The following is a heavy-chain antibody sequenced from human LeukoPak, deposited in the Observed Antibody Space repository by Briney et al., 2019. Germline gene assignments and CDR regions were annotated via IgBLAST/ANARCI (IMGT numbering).Heavy chain of an antibody. J-gene: IGHJ6*02. V-gene: IGHV3-23*01. CDR1: GFTFSSYA. D-gene: IGHD3-3*01. CDR3: AKDGGRFLEWLLSPLPYHYGMDV. CDR2: ISGSGGST. Sequence: GSLRLSCAASGFTFSSYAMSWVRQAPGKGLEWVSAISGSGGSTYYADSVKGRFTISRDNSKNTLYLQMNSLRAEDTAVYYCAKDGGRFLEWLLSPLPYHYGMDVWGQGTTVTVSS.